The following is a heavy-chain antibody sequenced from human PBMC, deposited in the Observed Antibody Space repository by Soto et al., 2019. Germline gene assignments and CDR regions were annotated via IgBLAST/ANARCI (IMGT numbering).Heavy chain of an antibody. Sequence: QVQLVQSGAEVKKPGASVQISCKASGYTFTTYYMHWVRQAPGQGLEWMGIINPSDGGANYAQELQGRVTMTRDTSTSTVYMDLRSLRSEDTAVYYCARDSSDSGYYDYMDVWGKGTTVTVSS. CDR1: GYTFTTYY. CDR3: ARDSSDSGYYDYMDV. V-gene: IGHV1-46*03. J-gene: IGHJ6*03. CDR2: INPSDGGA. D-gene: IGHD3-10*01.